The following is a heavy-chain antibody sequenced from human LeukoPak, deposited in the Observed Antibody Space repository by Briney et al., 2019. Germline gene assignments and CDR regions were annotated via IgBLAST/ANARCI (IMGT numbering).Heavy chain of an antibody. CDR2: IYYSGST. CDR1: GGSISSYY. V-gene: IGHV4-59*12. Sequence: SETLSLTCTVSGGSISSYYWSWIRQPPGKGLEWIGSIYYSGSTYYNPSLKSRVTISVDTSKNQFSLKLSSVTAADTAVYYCARGMPSWINWFDPWGQGTLVTVSS. J-gene: IGHJ5*02. CDR3: ARGMPSWINWFDP. D-gene: IGHD1-1*01.